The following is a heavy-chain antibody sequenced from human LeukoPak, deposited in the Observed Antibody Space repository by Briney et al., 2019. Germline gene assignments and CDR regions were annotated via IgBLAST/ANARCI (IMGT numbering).Heavy chain of an antibody. CDR2: ISGSGDST. Sequence: GGSLRLSCAASGFTFSNYAMSWVRQAPGKGLEWVSGISGSGDSTYYADSVKGRFTISRDNSNNTVYLQMDSLSAEDTAVFYCAKDLYSRLAPEYFQRWGQGVLVIVSS. CDR3: AKDLYSRLAPEYFQR. V-gene: IGHV3-23*01. CDR1: GFTFSNYA. J-gene: IGHJ1*01. D-gene: IGHD6-13*01.